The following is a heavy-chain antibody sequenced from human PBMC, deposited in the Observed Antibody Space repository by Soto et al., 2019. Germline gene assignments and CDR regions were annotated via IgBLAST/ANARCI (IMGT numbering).Heavy chain of an antibody. CDR3: ARDFYGGYTYGPGDY. J-gene: IGHJ4*02. V-gene: IGHV3-7*01. CDR1: GFTFSSYW. D-gene: IGHD5-18*01. Sequence: QPGGSLRLSCAASGFTFSSYWMSWGRQAPGKGLEWVANIHGDGGKIYYVDSVKGRFTISRDNAKRSLYLQMNSLRAEDTAVYYCARDFYGGYTYGPGDYWGQGALVTVSS. CDR2: IHGDGGKI.